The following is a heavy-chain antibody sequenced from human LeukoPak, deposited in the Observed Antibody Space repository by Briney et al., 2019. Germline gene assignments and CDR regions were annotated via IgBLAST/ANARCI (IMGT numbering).Heavy chain of an antibody. V-gene: IGHV1-3*04. D-gene: IGHD3-3*01. CDR3: ARDRSAWRFYYFDY. CDR1: GYTFTSRA. Sequence: ASVKVSCKTSGYTFTSRALHWVRLAPGPRLEWMGWINTGNGNTKYSRKFQDRVTITRDPSASTADMELSSLRSEDTAVYYCARDRSAWRFYYFDYWGQGTLVTVSS. J-gene: IGHJ4*02. CDR2: INTGNGNT.